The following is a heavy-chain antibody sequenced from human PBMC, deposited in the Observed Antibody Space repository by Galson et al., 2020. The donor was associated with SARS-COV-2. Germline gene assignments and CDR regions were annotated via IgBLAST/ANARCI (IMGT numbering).Heavy chain of an antibody. D-gene: IGHD3-22*01. J-gene: IGHJ5*02. CDR3: AREYDPDGNDYYYLAS. CDR2: IKTYNGDK. CDR1: GYIFDDFG. V-gene: IGHV1-18*04. Sequence: ASVKVPCKASGYIFDDFGISWVRQAPGQGLEWRGWIKTYNGDKNYAQKLQGRVTMTTDAPTRTVYMELRSLNFDDTAVYFCAREYDPDGNDYYYLASWRQGPLVAVSS.